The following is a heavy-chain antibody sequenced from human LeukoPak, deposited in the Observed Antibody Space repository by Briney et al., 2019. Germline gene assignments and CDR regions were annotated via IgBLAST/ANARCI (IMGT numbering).Heavy chain of an antibody. D-gene: IGHD3-9*01. V-gene: IGHV3-30*02. CDR3: AKDTSIYYDILTGYYGIDY. CDR1: GFTFSSHG. J-gene: IGHJ4*02. CDR2: IRYDGSNK. Sequence: GGSLRLSCAASGFTFSSHGMHWVRQAPGKGLEWVSFIRYDGSNKYYEDSVKGRFTISRDNSKNTVHLQMNSLRAEDTAVYYCAKDTSIYYDILTGYYGIDYWGQGTLVTVSS.